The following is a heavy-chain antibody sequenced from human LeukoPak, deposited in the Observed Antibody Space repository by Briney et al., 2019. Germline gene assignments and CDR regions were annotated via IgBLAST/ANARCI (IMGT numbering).Heavy chain of an antibody. Sequence: GGSLRLSCAASGFALTSYAMSWVRQAPGQGLEWVANIKQDGSEKFYVDSVKGRFTISRDNAKKSLYLQMNSLRAEDTAVYYCVRPVYFAADYWGQGTLVTVSS. CDR3: VRPVYFAADY. CDR1: GFALTSYA. CDR2: IKQDGSEK. J-gene: IGHJ4*02. D-gene: IGHD5/OR15-5a*01. V-gene: IGHV3-7*01.